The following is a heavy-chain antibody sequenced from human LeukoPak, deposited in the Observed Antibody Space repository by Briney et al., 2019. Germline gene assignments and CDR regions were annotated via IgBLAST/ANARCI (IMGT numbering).Heavy chain of an antibody. D-gene: IGHD6-19*01. CDR1: GYTFTSYG. J-gene: IGHJ4*02. V-gene: IGHV1-18*01. CDR3: ARDYSSGWPNFDY. CDR2: ISTYNGNT. Sequence: ASAKVSCKASGYTFTSYGISWVRQAPGQGLEWMGWISTYNGNTNYAQKVQGRVTMTTDTSTSTAYMELRSLRSDDTAVYHCARDYSSGWPNFDYWGQGTLVTVSS.